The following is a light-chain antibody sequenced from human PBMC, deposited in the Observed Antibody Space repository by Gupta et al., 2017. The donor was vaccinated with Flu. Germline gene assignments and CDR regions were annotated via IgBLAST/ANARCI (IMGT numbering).Light chain of an antibody. J-gene: IGKJ1*01. Sequence: DIQMTQSPSSLSASVGDRVTITCRASQSISNYLNWYQQKPGKAPNLLIYAASTLQSGVPSRFSGSGSGTDFTLTISRLQPEDFATYYCQQSYSTHTFGQGTKVEIK. CDR1: QSISNY. V-gene: IGKV1-39*01. CDR2: AAS. CDR3: QQSYSTHT.